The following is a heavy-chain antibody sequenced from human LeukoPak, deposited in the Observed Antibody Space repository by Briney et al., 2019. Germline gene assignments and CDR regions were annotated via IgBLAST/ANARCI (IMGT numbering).Heavy chain of an antibody. D-gene: IGHD3-16*01. CDR1: GFTFSSYA. V-gene: IGHV3-23*01. Sequence: GGSLRLSCAASGFTFSSYAMSWVRQAPGKGLEWVSSISVDGGRTTYADSVKGRFTISRDNSKNTLYLQMNSLRVDDTAVYYCAPIGGWGTYPLDYWAQGPLVTVSS. J-gene: IGHJ4*02. CDR3: APIGGWGTYPLDY. CDR2: ISVDGGRT.